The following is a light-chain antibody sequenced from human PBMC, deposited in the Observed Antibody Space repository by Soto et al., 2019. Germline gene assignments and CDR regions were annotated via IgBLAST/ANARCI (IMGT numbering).Light chain of an antibody. CDR2: GAS. CDR1: QSVTGNY. CDR3: QQYGISPSWT. V-gene: IGKV3-20*01. J-gene: IGKJ1*01. Sequence: EFVLTQSPGTLSLSPVERATLSCRARQSVTGNYLAWYQQKPGQAPRLLIYGASSRATGIPDRFSGSGSGTDFTLTISRLEPEDFAVYYCQQYGISPSWTFGQGTKVDIK.